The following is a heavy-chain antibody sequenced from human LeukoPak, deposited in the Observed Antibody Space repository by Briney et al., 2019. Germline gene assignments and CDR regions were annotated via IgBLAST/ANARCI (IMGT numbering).Heavy chain of an antibody. CDR3: ARDSSPYCGCDCYFDAFDI. CDR1: GFSFSLYW. Sequence: QAGGSLRLSCAASGFSFSLYWMTWVRQAPGKGLEWVANIRRDGGVENYMDSVKGRFTISRDNAKNSLYLQMDSLRAEDTAVYYCARDSSPYCGCDCYFDAFDIWGQGTMVTVSS. D-gene: IGHD2-21*01. J-gene: IGHJ3*02. V-gene: IGHV3-7*01. CDR2: IRRDGGVE.